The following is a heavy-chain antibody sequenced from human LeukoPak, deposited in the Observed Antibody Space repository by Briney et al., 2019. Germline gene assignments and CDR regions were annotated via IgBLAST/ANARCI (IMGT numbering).Heavy chain of an antibody. Sequence: PGGSLRLSCAASGFTFSNAWMSWVRQAPGKGLEWVGRIKSKTDGGTTDYAAPVKGRFTISRDDSKNTLYLQMNSLKTEDTAVYYCTTDIYYGGDIDYWGQGTLVTVSS. V-gene: IGHV3-15*01. CDR1: GFTFSNAW. CDR2: IKSKTDGGTT. J-gene: IGHJ4*02. CDR3: TTDIYYGGDIDY. D-gene: IGHD4-23*01.